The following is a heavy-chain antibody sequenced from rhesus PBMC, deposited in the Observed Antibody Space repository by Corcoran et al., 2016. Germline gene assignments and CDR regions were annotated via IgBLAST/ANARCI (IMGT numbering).Heavy chain of an antibody. D-gene: IGHD3-16*01. J-gene: IGHJ4*01. CDR3: ARDLTSGSYYFDY. V-gene: IGHV4-65*01. Sequence: QVQLQESGPGLVKPSETLSLTCAVSGGSVSSSNWWSWIRQPPGKGLEWIGYISVSSVSTYYNPSLKSRVTISTDTSQNQCSRKLSSVTAADTAVYYCARDLTSGSYYFDYWGQGVLVTVSS. CDR2: ISVSSVST. CDR1: GGSVSSSNW.